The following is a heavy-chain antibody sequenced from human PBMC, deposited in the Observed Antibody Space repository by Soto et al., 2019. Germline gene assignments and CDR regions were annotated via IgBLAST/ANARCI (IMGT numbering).Heavy chain of an antibody. CDR2: ISYDGSNK. CDR1: GFTFSSYA. Sequence: GGSLRLSCAASGFTFSSYAMHWVRQAPGKGLEWVAVISYDGSNKYYADSVKGRFTISRDNSKNTLYLQMNSLRAEDTAVYYCARDRSGYDFWSGYSGYGMDVWGQGTTVTVSS. CDR3: ARDRSGYDFWSGYSGYGMDV. D-gene: IGHD3-3*01. V-gene: IGHV3-30-3*01. J-gene: IGHJ6*02.